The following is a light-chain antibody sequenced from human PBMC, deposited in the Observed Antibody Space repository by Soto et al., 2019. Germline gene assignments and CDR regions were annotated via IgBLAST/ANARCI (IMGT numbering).Light chain of an antibody. V-gene: IGKV1-5*01. CDR1: QSISTV. CDR3: QQYKSPPYT. J-gene: IGKJ2*01. Sequence: DIQMTQSPSTLSASVGDRVTITCRASQSISTVLAWYQQKPGKDPKLLIYDASSLENGDPARFSGSGSGTDFTLAISSLQSDDFATYSCQQYKSPPYTFGQGTRLEIK. CDR2: DAS.